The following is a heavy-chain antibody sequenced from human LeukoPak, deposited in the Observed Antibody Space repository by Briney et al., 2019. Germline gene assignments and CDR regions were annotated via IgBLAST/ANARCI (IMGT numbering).Heavy chain of an antibody. CDR3: VSFYETY. Sequence: GGSLRFSCAASGFTFSNFWMHWVRQAPGKGLVWVALIYGDGSFTRYADSVKGRFTISKDNAKNTVYLQMNSLRAEDTAVYYCVSFYETYWGRGTLVTVSS. J-gene: IGHJ4*02. D-gene: IGHD2/OR15-2a*01. V-gene: IGHV3-74*01. CDR1: GFTFSNFW. CDR2: IYGDGSFT.